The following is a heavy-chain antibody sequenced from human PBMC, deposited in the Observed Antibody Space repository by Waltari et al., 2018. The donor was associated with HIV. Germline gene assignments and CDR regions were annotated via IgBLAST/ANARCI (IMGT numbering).Heavy chain of an antibody. CDR1: GYTFTSYA. V-gene: IGHV1-3*01. D-gene: IGHD2-15*01. J-gene: IGHJ2*01. Sequence: QVQLVQPGAEVKKPGASVKVSCKASGYTFTSYAMPWVRQAPGQRLEWMGWINAGNGNTKYSQKFQGRVTITRDTSASTAYMELSSLRSEDTAVYYCARGGVDWYFDLWGRGTLVTVSS. CDR2: INAGNGNT. CDR3: ARGGVDWYFDL.